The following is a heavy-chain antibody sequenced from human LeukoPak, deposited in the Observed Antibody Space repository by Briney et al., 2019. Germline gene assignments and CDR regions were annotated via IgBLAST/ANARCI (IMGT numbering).Heavy chain of an antibody. Sequence: ASVKVSCKASGHTFTSYYMHWVRQATGQGLEWMGIINPSGGSTSYAQKLQGRVTMTRDMSTSTIYMELSSLRSEDTAVYYCASSSSGAYYMDVWGKGTTVTVSS. V-gene: IGHV1-46*01. CDR1: GHTFTSYY. J-gene: IGHJ6*03. CDR3: ASSSSGAYYMDV. D-gene: IGHD3-10*01. CDR2: INPSGGST.